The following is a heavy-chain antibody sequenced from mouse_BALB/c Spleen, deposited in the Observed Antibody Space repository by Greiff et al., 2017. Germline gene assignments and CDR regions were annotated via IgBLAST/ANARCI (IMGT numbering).Heavy chain of an antibody. V-gene: IGHV5-6-3*01. CDR1: GFTFSSYG. D-gene: IGHD2-1*01. CDR3: ARDGNPYAMDY. J-gene: IGHJ4*01. CDR2: INSNGGSA. Sequence: DVMLVESGGGLVQPGGSLKLSCAASGFTFSSYGMSWVRQTPDKRLELVATINSNGGSAYYPDSVKGRFTISRDNAKNTLYLQMSSLKSEDTAMYYCARDGNPYAMDYWGQGTSVTVSS.